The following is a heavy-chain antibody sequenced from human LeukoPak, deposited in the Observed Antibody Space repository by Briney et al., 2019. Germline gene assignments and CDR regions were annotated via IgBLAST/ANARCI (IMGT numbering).Heavy chain of an antibody. D-gene: IGHD5-24*01. J-gene: IGHJ4*02. Sequence: ASVKVSAKASGYTFTSYYIHWVRQAPGQGLEWMGIINPSGGSTRYAQKFQGRVTMTRDTSTSTVYMELSSLRSEETAVYYCARAMRWLQLDYWGQGTLVTVSS. CDR2: INPSGGST. CDR1: GYTFTSYY. CDR3: ARAMRWLQLDY. V-gene: IGHV1-46*01.